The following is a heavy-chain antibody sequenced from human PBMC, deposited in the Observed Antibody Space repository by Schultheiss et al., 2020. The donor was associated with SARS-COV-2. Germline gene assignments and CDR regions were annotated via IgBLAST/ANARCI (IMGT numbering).Heavy chain of an antibody. V-gene: IGHV4-59*01. CDR2: IYYSGST. J-gene: IGHJ5*02. Sequence: GSLRLSCTVSGGSISSYYWSWIRQPPGKGLEWIGYIYYSGSTNYNPSLKSRVTISVDTSKNQFSLKLSSVTAADTAVYYCARDTRAYCSGGSCNWFDPWGQGTLVTVSS. CDR3: ARDTRAYCSGGSCNWFDP. D-gene: IGHD2-15*01. CDR1: GGSISSYY.